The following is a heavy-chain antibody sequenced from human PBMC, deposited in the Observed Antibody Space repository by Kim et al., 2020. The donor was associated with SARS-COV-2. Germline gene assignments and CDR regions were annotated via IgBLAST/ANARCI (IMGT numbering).Heavy chain of an antibody. Sequence: GGSLRLSCAASGFTFSRYWIHWVRQAPGKGLVWVSRIRPEGAITGYADSVKGRFTVSRDNAKNTLYMEMNSLRAEDTAVYYCTRDFDAGGGYWGQGSLVTVSS. CDR1: GFTFSRYW. J-gene: IGHJ4*02. CDR2: IRPEGAIT. CDR3: TRDFDAGGGY. D-gene: IGHD3-9*01. V-gene: IGHV3-74*01.